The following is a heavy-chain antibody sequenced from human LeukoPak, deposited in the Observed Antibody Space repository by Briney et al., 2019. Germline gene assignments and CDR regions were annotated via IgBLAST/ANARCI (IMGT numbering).Heavy chain of an antibody. CDR1: GFTFSSYA. D-gene: IGHD2-15*01. Sequence: GGSLRLSCAASGFTFSSYAMSWVRQAPGKGLEWVSAISGSGGSTYYADSVKGRFTISRDNSKNTLYLQMNSLRAEDTAVYYRAKDFIYCSGGSCYFFYLTSSFDYWGQGTLATVSS. CDR2: ISGSGGST. CDR3: AKDFIYCSGGSCYFFYLTSSFDY. V-gene: IGHV3-23*01. J-gene: IGHJ4*02.